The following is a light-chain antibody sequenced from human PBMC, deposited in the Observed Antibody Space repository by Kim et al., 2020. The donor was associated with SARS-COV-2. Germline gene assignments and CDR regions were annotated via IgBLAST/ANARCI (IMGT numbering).Light chain of an antibody. CDR2: QAS. J-gene: IGKJ1*01. Sequence: DIQLTQSPSTLSASVGDRVSISCRASQSMSNLLAWYQQKPGKAPNLLIYQASNLQSGVPSRFSGSGSGTEFTLTISSLQPDDFATYWCQQYKSSPWTFGQGTKVDIK. CDR1: QSMSNL. V-gene: IGKV1-5*03. CDR3: QQYKSSPWT.